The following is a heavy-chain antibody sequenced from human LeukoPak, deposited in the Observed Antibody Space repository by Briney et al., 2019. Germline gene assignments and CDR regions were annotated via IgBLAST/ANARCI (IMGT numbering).Heavy chain of an antibody. CDR3: AKQVKWELLGYFDY. V-gene: IGHV3-23*01. CDR1: GFTFTNYA. CDR2: ISGSGATT. J-gene: IGHJ4*02. D-gene: IGHD1-26*01. Sequence: GGSLRLSCAASGFTFTNYAMSWVRQAPGKGLERVSVISGSGATTYYADSVKGRFTISRDNSKNTLYLQMNSLRAEDTAVYYCAKQVKWELLGYFDYWGQGTLVTVSS.